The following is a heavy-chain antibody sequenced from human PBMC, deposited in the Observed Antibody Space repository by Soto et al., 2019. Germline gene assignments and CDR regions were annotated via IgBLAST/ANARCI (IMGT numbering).Heavy chain of an antibody. CDR3: AHRLVLWGYFDY. D-gene: IGHD2-8*01. CDR2: IYWDDDK. CDR1: GFSLSTSGVG. V-gene: IGHV2-5*02. J-gene: IGHJ4*02. Sequence: QITLKESGPTLVKPTQTLTLTCTFSGFSLSTSGVGVGWIRQPPGKALEWLALIYWDDDKRYSPSLKSRLTITKDTYKNQVVLTMPNMDPVDTATYYCAHRLVLWGYFDYWGQGTLVTVSS.